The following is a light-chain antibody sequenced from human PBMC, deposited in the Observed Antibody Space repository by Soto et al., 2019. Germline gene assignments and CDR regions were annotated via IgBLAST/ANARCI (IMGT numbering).Light chain of an antibody. CDR2: SNN. V-gene: IGLV1-44*01. CDR3: ATWDYNLSGVV. Sequence: QSVLTQPPSASGTPGQRVSISCFGGDSNIGSTAVDWYQQLPGAAPKLLIYSNNERPSGVPDRFSGSKSGTSASLAISGLRSEDEADYFCATWDYNLSGVVFGGGTKLTVL. CDR1: DSNIGSTA. J-gene: IGLJ3*02.